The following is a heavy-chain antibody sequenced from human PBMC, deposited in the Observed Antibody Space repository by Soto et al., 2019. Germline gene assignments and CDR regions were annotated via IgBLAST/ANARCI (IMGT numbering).Heavy chain of an antibody. CDR2: INHSGST. V-gene: IGHV4-34*01. Sequence: SETLSLTCAVYGGSFSGYYWSWISQPPGKGLEWIGEINHSGSTNYNPSLKSRVTISVDKSKNQFSLKLSSVTAADTAVYYCARVKASGVNFDYWGQGTLVTVSS. D-gene: IGHD3-10*01. J-gene: IGHJ4*02. CDR1: GGSFSGYY. CDR3: ARVKASGVNFDY.